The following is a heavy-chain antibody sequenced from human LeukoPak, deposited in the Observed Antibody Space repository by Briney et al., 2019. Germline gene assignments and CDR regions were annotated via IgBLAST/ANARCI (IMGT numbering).Heavy chain of an antibody. J-gene: IGHJ4*02. CDR3: ASGSSTSRMLGY. CDR1: GFTFSSHW. Sequence: GGSLRLSCAASGFTFSSHWMSWIRHAPGKGLEWVSYISSSGSAIYYADSVKGRFTISRDNAKNSLFLQMNSLRAEDTAVYYCASGSSTSRMLGYWGQGTLVTVSS. CDR2: ISSSGSAI. D-gene: IGHD2-2*01. V-gene: IGHV3-11*01.